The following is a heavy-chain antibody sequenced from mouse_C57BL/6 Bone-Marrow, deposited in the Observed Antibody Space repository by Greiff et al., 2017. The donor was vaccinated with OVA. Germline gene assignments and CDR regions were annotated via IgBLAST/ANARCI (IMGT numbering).Heavy chain of an antibody. D-gene: IGHD2-5*01. J-gene: IGHJ3*01. CDR1: GYTFTSYW. CDR3: AREDYSNYGFAY. CDR2: IDPSDSYT. V-gene: IGHV1-50*01. Sequence: QVQLQQPGAELVKPGASVKLSCKASGYTFTSYWMQWVKQRPGQGLEWIGEIDPSDSYTNYNQKFKGKATLTVDTSSSTASMQLSSLTSEDSAVYYCAREDYSNYGFAYWGQGTLVTVSA.